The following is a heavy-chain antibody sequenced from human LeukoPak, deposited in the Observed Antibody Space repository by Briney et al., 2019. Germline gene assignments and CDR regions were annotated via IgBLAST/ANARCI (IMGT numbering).Heavy chain of an antibody. D-gene: IGHD5-12*01. J-gene: IGHJ6*03. CDR3: IRTLIVATSPYMDV. Sequence: GGSLRLSCAASVFTFSSYWMHWVRQAPGKGLVWVSRVNSDGTGTTYADSVEGRFTISRDNAKNTLVLQMNSLRAEDTAIYYCIRTLIVATSPYMDVWGKGTTVTVSS. CDR1: VFTFSSYW. V-gene: IGHV3-74*01. CDR2: VNSDGTGT.